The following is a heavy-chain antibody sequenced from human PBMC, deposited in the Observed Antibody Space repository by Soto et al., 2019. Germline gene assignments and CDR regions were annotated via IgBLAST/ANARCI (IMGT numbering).Heavy chain of an antibody. J-gene: IGHJ4*02. CDR2: ISSTTNYI. V-gene: IGHV3-21*01. CDR3: ARESEDLTSNFDY. Sequence: GWSLRLSCAASGFTFTRYSMNWVRQAPGKGLEWVSSISSTTNYIYYADSMKGRFTVSRDNAKNSVYLDMNSLSAEDTAVYYCARESEDLTSNFDYWGQGTLVTVSS. CDR1: GFTFTRYS.